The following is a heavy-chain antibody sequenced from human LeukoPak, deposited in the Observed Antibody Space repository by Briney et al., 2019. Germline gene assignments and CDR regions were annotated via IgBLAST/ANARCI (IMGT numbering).Heavy chain of an antibody. J-gene: IGHJ6*03. CDR1: GGSFSGYY. CDR3: ARLTEDDGYYYYYYMDV. V-gene: IGHV4-34*01. CDR2: INHSGST. D-gene: IGHD3-3*01. Sequence: TTSETLSLTCAVYGGSFSGYYWSWIRQPPGKGLEWIGEINHSGSTNYNPSLKSRVTISVDTSKNQFSLKLSSVTAADTAVYYCARLTEDDGYYYYYYMDVWGKGTTVTVSS.